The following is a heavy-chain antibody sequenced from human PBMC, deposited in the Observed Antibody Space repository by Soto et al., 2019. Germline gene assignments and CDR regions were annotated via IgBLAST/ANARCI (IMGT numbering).Heavy chain of an antibody. CDR3: ARQWVVRGNYGMEV. CDR1: GDSVSSHSAA. Sequence: QTLALTCAISGDSVSSHSAAWNWIRQSPSRGLEWLGRTYYRSKWYNDYAVSVKSRITINPDTSKNQFSLQLNSVTPEDTAVYYCARQWVVRGNYGMEVWGQGTTVTV. D-gene: IGHD3-10*01. CDR2: TYYRSKWYN. J-gene: IGHJ6*02. V-gene: IGHV6-1*01.